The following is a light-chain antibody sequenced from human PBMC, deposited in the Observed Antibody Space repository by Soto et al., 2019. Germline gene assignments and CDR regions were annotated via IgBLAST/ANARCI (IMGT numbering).Light chain of an antibody. V-gene: IGLV2-8*01. CDR1: SSDVGGYNY. CDR3: SSYAGSNNYV. CDR2: GVT. Sequence: QSALTQPPSASGSPGQPVTISCTGTSSDVGGYNYVSWYQQHPGKAPKLMIYGVTKRPSGVPDRFSGSKSGNTASLTVSGLQAEDVAYYYCSSYAGSNNYVFGTGTKLTVL. J-gene: IGLJ1*01.